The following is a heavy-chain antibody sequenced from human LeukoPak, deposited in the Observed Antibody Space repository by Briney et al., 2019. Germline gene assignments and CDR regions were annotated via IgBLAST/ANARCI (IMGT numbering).Heavy chain of an antibody. J-gene: IGHJ4*02. Sequence: PSETLSLTCTVSGGSISSYYWSWIRQPPGKGLEWIGYIYYRGSTNYNPSLKSRVTISVDTSKNQFSLRLTSVTAADTAMYYCASRTYYGSGPDYWGQGTLVTVSP. D-gene: IGHD3-10*01. CDR1: GGSISSYY. V-gene: IGHV4-59*01. CDR2: IYYRGST. CDR3: ASRTYYGSGPDY.